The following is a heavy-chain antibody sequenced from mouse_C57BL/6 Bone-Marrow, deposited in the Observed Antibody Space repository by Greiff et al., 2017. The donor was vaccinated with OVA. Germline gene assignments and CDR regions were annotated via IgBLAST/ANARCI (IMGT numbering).Heavy chain of an antibody. Sequence: VQLQESGAELVRPGASVTLSCKASGYTFTDYEMHWVKQTPVHGLEWIGAIDPETGGTAYNQKFKGKAILTADKSSSTAYMELRSLTSEDSAVYYCTRKDYSKGYWYFDVWGTGTTVTVSS. CDR3: TRKDYSKGYWYFDV. V-gene: IGHV1-15*01. CDR1: GYTFTDYE. D-gene: IGHD2-5*01. J-gene: IGHJ1*03. CDR2: IDPETGGT.